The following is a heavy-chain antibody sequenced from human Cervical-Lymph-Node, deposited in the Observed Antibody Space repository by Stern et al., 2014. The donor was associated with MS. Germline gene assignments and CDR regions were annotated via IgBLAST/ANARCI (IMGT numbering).Heavy chain of an antibody. CDR3: AHITAYSGTYPPSY. D-gene: IGHD1-26*01. V-gene: IGHV2-5*02. CDR2: IYLDDDK. Sequence: QITLKESGPTLVKPTQTLTLTCTFSGFSLSTNGVGVGWIRQPPGKPLKWLALIYLDDDKRYSPSLKSRLTITKDTSKNQVVLTMTYMDPVDTATYYWAHITAYSGTYPPSYWGQGTRVTVSS. J-gene: IGHJ4*02. CDR1: GFSLSTNGVG.